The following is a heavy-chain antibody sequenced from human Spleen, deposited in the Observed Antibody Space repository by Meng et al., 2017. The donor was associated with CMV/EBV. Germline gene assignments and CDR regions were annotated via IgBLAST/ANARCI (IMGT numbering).Heavy chain of an antibody. CDR3: AREKLELRSVGAFDI. Sequence: SETLSLTCTVSGGSISSGDYYWSWIRQPPGKGLEWIGYIYYSGSTYYNPSLKSRVTISVDTSKNQFSLKLSSVTATDTAVYYCAREKLELRSVGAFDIWGQGTMVTVSS. CDR1: GGSISSGDYY. CDR2: IYYSGST. V-gene: IGHV4-30-4*08. D-gene: IGHD1-7*01. J-gene: IGHJ3*02.